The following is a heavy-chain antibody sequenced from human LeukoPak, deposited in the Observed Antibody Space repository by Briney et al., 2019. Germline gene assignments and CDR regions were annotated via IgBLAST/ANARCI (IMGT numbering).Heavy chain of an antibody. V-gene: IGHV3-23*01. Sequence: GGSLRLSCAASGFTFSSYAMSWVRQAPGKGLEWVSVISGSGGSTNYADSVKGRFTISRDNSKNTLYLQMNSLRGEDTAVYYCARTRGAYSYYDAFDIWGQGTMVTVSS. J-gene: IGHJ3*02. CDR3: ARTRGAYSYYDAFDI. CDR2: ISGSGGST. D-gene: IGHD4-11*01. CDR1: GFTFSSYA.